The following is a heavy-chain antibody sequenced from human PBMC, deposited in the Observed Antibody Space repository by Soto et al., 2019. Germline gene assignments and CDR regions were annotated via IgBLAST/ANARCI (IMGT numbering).Heavy chain of an antibody. V-gene: IGHV1-69*13. CDR2: IIPVFGTT. Sequence: AASVKVSCKAPGGTFKNNGISWVRQAPGQGLEWMGGIIPVFGTTNYAQKFQGRLTITADDFTSTVYMELSRLRYEDTAVYYCARENPVAVATILYYFDYWGPGTLVTVSS. J-gene: IGHJ4*02. CDR3: ARENPVAVATILYYFDY. CDR1: GGTFKNNG. D-gene: IGHD5-12*01.